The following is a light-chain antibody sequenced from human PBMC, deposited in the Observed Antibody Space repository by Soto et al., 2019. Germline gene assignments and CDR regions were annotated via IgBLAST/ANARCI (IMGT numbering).Light chain of an antibody. J-gene: IGKJ4*01. CDR3: QQFDNLPLT. CDR2: DAS. CDR1: QNINIY. V-gene: IGKV1-33*01. Sequence: DIQMTQSPSSLSASIGDSVTISCQASQNINIYLNWYQQKPGTAPKLLIYDASNLQTGVPSRFSASVSGTHFTFTITSLQPEDIATYFCQQFDNLPLTFGGGTKVEIK.